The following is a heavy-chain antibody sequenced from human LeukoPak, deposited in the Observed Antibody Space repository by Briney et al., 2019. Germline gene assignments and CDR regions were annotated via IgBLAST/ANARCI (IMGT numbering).Heavy chain of an antibody. D-gene: IGHD3-10*01. CDR3: ATPKGGSGSHRAPLEY. J-gene: IGHJ4*02. Sequence: QAGRSLRLSCAASGFTFSSYAMHWVRQAPGKGLEWVAIISDDGSNEYYADSVKGRFTISRDNSKNTLYLQMNSLRAEDTAVYYCATPKGGSGSHRAPLEYWGQGTLVTVST. CDR2: ISDDGSNE. CDR1: GFTFSSYA. V-gene: IGHV3-30-3*01.